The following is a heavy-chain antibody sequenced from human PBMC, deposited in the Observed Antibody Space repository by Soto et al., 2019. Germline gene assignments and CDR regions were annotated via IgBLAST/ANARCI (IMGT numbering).Heavy chain of an antibody. CDR1: GYTFTSYA. Sequence: GASVKVSCKASGYTFTSYAMHWVRQAPGQRLEWMGWINAGNGNTRSSRKFQGRVTITRDTSATTAYLEVDSLRSEDTAIYYCARVAPSGGSVPRFDPWGQGTLVTVSS. CDR3: ARVAPSGGSVPRFDP. V-gene: IGHV1-3*01. D-gene: IGHD3-10*01. CDR2: INAGNGNT. J-gene: IGHJ5*02.